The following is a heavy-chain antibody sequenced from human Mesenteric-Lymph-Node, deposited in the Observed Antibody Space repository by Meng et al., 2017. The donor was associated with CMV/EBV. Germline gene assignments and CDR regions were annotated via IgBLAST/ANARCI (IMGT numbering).Heavy chain of an antibody. J-gene: IGHJ5*02. V-gene: IGHV3-23*01. D-gene: IGHD6-19*01. CDR2: ITGTGGNT. CDR3: AKVVPGTEGWFDP. Sequence: CAASGFTFSTYAMNWVRQAPGKGLEWVSGITGTGGNTFYADAVRGRFTISRDNSKNTLYLQMNSLRAEDTAVYYCAKVVPGTEGWFDPWGREPWSPSPQ. CDR1: GFTFSTYA.